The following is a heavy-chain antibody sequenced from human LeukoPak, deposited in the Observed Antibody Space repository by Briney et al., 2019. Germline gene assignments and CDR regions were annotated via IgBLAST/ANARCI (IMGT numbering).Heavy chain of an antibody. V-gene: IGHV3-21*01. CDR3: ARDGSPAYNWYFDL. D-gene: IGHD2-15*01. Sequence: GRSLRLSCAASGFTFSTYSMNWVRQAPGKGLEWVSSIGSSRSYIYYADSVKGRFTISRDNAKNSLYLQMNSLRAEDTAVYYCARDGSPAYNWYFDLWGRGTLVTVSS. J-gene: IGHJ2*01. CDR1: GFTFSTYS. CDR2: IGSSRSYI.